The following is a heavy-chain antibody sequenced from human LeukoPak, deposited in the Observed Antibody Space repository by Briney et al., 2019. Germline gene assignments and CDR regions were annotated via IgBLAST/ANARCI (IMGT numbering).Heavy chain of an antibody. CDR3: TKRVKYGGTWDHFAD. CDR1: GFTFDNYR. V-gene: IGHV3-23*01. CDR2: VNADGGNT. D-gene: IGHD1-26*01. Sequence: GGSLRLSCAASGFTFDNYRMSWVRQAPGKGLEWVSTVNADGGNTYYADSVKGRLTISRDNSKSTLILQMNSLRVEDTALYYCTKRVKYGGTWDHFADWGQGTLVTVSS. J-gene: IGHJ4*02.